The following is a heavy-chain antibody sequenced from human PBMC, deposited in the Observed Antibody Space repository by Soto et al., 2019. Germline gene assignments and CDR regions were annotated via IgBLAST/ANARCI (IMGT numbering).Heavy chain of an antibody. J-gene: IGHJ6*02. Sequence: PSETLSLTCAVYGGSFSGYYWSWIRQPPGKGLEWIGYIYYSGSTNYNPSLKSRFTISRDNAKNSLYLQMNSLRAEDTAVYYCGRDLELLWFGESPSHYGMDVWGQGTTVTVSS. V-gene: IGHV4-34*11. D-gene: IGHD3-10*01. CDR2: IYYSGST. CDR3: GRDLELLWFGESPSHYGMDV. CDR1: GGSFSGYY.